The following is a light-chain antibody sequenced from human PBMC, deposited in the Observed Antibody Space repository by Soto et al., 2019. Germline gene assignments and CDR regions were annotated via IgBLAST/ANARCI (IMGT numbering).Light chain of an antibody. CDR2: GAS. Sequence: EIVLTQSPVTLSVCPGERVTLSCRASQRLSSNLAWYQQRPGQAPRLLIYGASIRATDIPARFIGSGSGTEFTLTISSLQSEDFAVYYCQQYINWPRTFGQGTKVGIK. J-gene: IGKJ1*01. V-gene: IGKV3-15*01. CDR3: QQYINWPRT. CDR1: QRLSSN.